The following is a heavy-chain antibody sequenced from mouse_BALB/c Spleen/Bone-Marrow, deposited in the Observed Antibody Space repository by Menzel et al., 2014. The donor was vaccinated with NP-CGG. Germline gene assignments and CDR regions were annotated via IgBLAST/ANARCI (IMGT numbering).Heavy chain of an antibody. CDR3: ARDKGRVFFDY. V-gene: IGHV7-3*02. CDR2: IRNKANGYTT. J-gene: IGHJ2*01. CDR1: GFTFTDYY. Sequence: EMQLVESGGGLVQPGGSLRLSCATSGFTFTDYYMNWVRQPPGKALEWLGFIRNKANGYTTEYSASVKSRFTISRDNSQNILYLQMNTLRVDDSATYYCARDKGRVFFDYWGQGTTLTVSS.